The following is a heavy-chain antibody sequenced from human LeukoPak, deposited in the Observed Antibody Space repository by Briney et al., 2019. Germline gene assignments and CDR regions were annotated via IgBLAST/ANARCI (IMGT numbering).Heavy chain of an antibody. Sequence: GGSLRLSCAASGFTFSSYAMHWVRQAPGKGLEWVAVISYDGSNKYYADSVKGRFTISRDNSKNTLFLQMNILRTEDTAVYYCARLTPGYCSGGTCSNFDYWGQGTLVTVSS. V-gene: IGHV3-30-3*01. CDR3: ARLTPGYCSGGTCSNFDY. J-gene: IGHJ4*02. CDR1: GFTFSSYA. D-gene: IGHD2-15*01. CDR2: ISYDGSNK.